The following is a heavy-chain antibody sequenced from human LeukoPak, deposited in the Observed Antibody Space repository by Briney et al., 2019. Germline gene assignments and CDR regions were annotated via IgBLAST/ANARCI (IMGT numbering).Heavy chain of an antibody. CDR2: IIPIFGTT. D-gene: IGHD3-10*01. Sequence: ASVKVSCKASGGTFSSYANSWVRQPPGQGLEWMGGIIPIFGTTNYAQKFQGRVTITADESTSTAYMELSSLRSEDTAVYYCARHTMVRGPFDYWGQGTLVTVSS. J-gene: IGHJ4*02. V-gene: IGHV1-69*13. CDR1: GGTFSSYA. CDR3: ARHTMVRGPFDY.